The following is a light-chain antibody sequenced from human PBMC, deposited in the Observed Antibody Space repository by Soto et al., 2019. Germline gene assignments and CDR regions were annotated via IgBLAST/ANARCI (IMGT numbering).Light chain of an antibody. J-gene: IGKJ1*01. CDR2: GAS. CDR1: QSISSSN. CDR3: QHYGTSADWERWS. Sequence: EIVLTQSPGTLSLSPGERATLSCRASQSISSSNLAWYQQKPGRAPRLLIYGASSRATGIPDRFSGDGSGTDFTLTISRLEPDDFAVYSCQHYGTSADWERWSVGQGTKVEV. V-gene: IGKV3-20*01.